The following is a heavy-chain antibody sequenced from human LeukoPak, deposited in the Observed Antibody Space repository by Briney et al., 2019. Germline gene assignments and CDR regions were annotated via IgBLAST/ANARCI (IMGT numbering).Heavy chain of an antibody. CDR3: AKDFGSKIVVVPAAMTGRIFDY. Sequence: GRSLRLSCAASGFTFSSYAMHWVRQAPGKGLEWVAVISYDGSNKYYADSVKGRFTISRDNSKNTLYLQMNSLRAEDTAVYYCAKDFGSKIVVVPAAMTGRIFDYWGQGTLVTVSS. CDR1: GFTFSSYA. V-gene: IGHV3-30-3*01. CDR2: ISYDGSNK. J-gene: IGHJ4*02. D-gene: IGHD2-2*01.